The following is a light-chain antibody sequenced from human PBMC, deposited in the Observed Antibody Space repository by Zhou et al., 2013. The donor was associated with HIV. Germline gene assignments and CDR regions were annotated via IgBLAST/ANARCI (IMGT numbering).Light chain of an antibody. Sequence: EIVLTQSPGTLSLSPGERATLSCRASQSVSNSYLAWYQQKPGQAPRLLIYAASTRATGIPDRFSGSGSGTDFALTISRLEPEDFAVYYCQRYGDSPALSFGGGTKLEIK. V-gene: IGKV3-20*01. CDR3: QRYGDSPALS. J-gene: IGKJ4*01. CDR1: QSVSNSY. CDR2: AAS.